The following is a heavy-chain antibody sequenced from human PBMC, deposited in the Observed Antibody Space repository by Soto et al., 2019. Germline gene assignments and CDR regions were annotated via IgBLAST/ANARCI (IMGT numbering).Heavy chain of an antibody. V-gene: IGHV1-69*01. CDR2: IIPIPGTA. J-gene: IGHJ6*02. D-gene: IGHD2-2*01. Sequence: VPLVQSGAEVKKPGSSVKVSCKASGGTFSSYAISWVRQAPGQGLEWMGGIIPIPGTANYAQKFQGRVTITADESTSTAYMELSSLRSEDTAVYYCARSQGSSTSLEIYYYYYYGMDVWGQGTTVTVSS. CDR3: ARSQGSSTSLEIYYYYYYGMDV. CDR1: GGTFSSYA.